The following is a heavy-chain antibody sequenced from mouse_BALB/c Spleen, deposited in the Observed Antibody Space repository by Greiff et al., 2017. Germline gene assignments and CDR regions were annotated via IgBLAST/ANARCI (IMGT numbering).Heavy chain of an antibody. CDR3: ARDGKVLLRSSWFAY. CDR2: ISDGGSYT. Sequence: EVKLVESGGGLVKPGGSLKLSCAASGFTFSDYYMYWVRQTPEKRLEWVATISDGGSYTYYPDSVKGRFTISRDNAKNNLYLQMSSLKSEDTAMYYCARDGKVLLRSSWFAYWGQGTLVTVSA. V-gene: IGHV5-4*02. J-gene: IGHJ3*01. D-gene: IGHD1-1*01. CDR1: GFTFSDYY.